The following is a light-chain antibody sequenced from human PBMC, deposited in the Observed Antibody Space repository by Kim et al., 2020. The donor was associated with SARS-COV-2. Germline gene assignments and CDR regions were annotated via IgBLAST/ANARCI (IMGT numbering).Light chain of an antibody. CDR3: QQYNSYRT. V-gene: IGKV1-5*03. Sequence: SASVGDRVTITCRASQSISSWLAWYQQKPGKAPKLLIYKASSLESGVPSRFSGSGSGTEFTLTISSLQPDDFATYYRQQYNSYRTFGQGTKVDIK. CDR1: QSISSW. J-gene: IGKJ1*01. CDR2: KAS.